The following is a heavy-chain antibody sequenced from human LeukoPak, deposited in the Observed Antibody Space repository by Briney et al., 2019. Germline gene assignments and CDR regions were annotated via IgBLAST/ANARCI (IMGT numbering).Heavy chain of an antibody. D-gene: IGHD6-6*01. CDR1: GFTFSSYS. J-gene: IGHJ5*02. CDR2: ISSSSSYI. Sequence: GGSLRLSCAASGFTFSSYSMNWVRQAPGKGLEWVSSISSSSSYIYYADSVKGRFTISRDNAKNSLYLQMNSLRAEDTAVYYCARGLLSIGAARVGGRWFDPWGQGTLVTVSS. V-gene: IGHV3-21*01. CDR3: ARGLLSIGAARVGGRWFDP.